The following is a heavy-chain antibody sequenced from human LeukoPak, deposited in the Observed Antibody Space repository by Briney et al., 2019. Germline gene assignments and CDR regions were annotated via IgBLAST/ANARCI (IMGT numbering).Heavy chain of an antibody. Sequence: GGSLRLSCAASGFTFSSYSMNWVRQAPGKGLEWVSYISSSSSTIYYADSVKGRFTISRDHSKNTVYLQMNRLRADDTAVYYCAKGALIKMDVWGKGTTVTISS. CDR3: AKGALIKMDV. J-gene: IGHJ6*04. D-gene: IGHD3-16*01. CDR2: ISSSSSTI. V-gene: IGHV3-48*01. CDR1: GFTFSSYS.